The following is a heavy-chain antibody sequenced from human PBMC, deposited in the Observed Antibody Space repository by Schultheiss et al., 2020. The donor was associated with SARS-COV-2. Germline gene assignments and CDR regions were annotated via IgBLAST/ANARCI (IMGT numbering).Heavy chain of an antibody. CDR1: GGSFSGSY. Sequence: SETLSLTCAVYGGSFSGSYWSWIRQPPGKGLEWIGEINHRGITNYNPSLKSRITISVDTSNNQFSVKLRSVTAADTAVYYCARVMGGYYDSSGPYYFDYWGQGTLVTVSS. CDR2: INHRGIT. CDR3: ARVMGGYYDSSGPYYFDY. D-gene: IGHD3-22*01. J-gene: IGHJ4*02. V-gene: IGHV4-34*01.